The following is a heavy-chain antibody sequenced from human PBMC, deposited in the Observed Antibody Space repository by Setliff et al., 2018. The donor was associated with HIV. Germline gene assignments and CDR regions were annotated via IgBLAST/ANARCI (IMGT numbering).Heavy chain of an antibody. D-gene: IGHD6-13*01. V-gene: IGHV4-61*02. CDR3: ARVARGGHSSRWYYFDY. J-gene: IGHJ4*02. Sequence: SETLSLTCTVSGGSISSGSYYWSWIRQPAGKGLEWIGRIYTSGSTKYNPSLKSRITISVDTSKNQFSLKVSSVTAADTAVYYCARVARGGHSSRWYYFDYWGQGTLVTVSS. CDR1: GGSISSGSYY. CDR2: IYTSGST.